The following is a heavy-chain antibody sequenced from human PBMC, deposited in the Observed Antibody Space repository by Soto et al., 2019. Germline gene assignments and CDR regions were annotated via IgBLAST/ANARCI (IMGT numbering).Heavy chain of an antibody. D-gene: IGHD2-15*01. CDR2: IYYSGST. J-gene: IGHJ4*02. Sequence: PSESLSVSCTVSEGSISSSSYYWGWIRQPPGKGLEWIGSIYYSGSTYYNPSLKSRVTISVDTSKNQFSLKLSSVTAADTAVYYCAREGCSGGICYLFDYWGQGTLVTVSS. CDR3: AREGCSGGICYLFDY. CDR1: EGSISSSSYY. V-gene: IGHV4-39*07.